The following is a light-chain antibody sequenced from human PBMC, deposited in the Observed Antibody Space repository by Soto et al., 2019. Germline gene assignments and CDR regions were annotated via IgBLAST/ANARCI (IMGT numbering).Light chain of an antibody. J-gene: IGLJ1*01. CDR1: SSDIGGYNY. CDR2: DVS. V-gene: IGLV2-14*03. Sequence: QSALTQPASVSGSPGQSITISCTGTSSDIGGYNYVSWYQHHPGKAPKLMIYDVSNRPSGVSSRFSGSKSGNTASLTISGLQVEDEADYYCCSCTRGSTYVFGTGTKVTVL. CDR3: CSCTRGSTYV.